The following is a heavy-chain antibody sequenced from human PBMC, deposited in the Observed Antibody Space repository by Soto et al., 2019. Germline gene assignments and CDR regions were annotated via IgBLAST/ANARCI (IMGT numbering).Heavy chain of an antibody. J-gene: IGHJ4*02. D-gene: IGHD7-27*01. V-gene: IGHV3-7*05. CDR2: IGADGSEK. Sequence: GGSLRLSCFASEFTFSNYWMTWVRQIPGKGLKRVANIGADGSEKNYVDSVKGRFTFSRDNAKRSLYLQMNNLRVEDTAVYYCVRGLLTGSPHFFFWGQGTLVTVSS. CDR1: EFTFSNYW. CDR3: VRGLLTGSPHFFF.